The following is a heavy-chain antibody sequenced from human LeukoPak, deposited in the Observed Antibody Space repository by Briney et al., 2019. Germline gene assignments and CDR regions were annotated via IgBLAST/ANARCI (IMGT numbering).Heavy chain of an antibody. CDR2: IKAANGNT. Sequence: ASVKVSCKASGYTFSSYAIHWVRQATGQRLEWMGWIKAANGNTKYSQKFQGRVTITRDTSASTAYMELSSLRSEDTAVYYCARERTLTLDSNYYYGMDVWGQGTMVTVSS. J-gene: IGHJ6*02. V-gene: IGHV1-3*01. D-gene: IGHD1-1*01. CDR1: GYTFSSYA. CDR3: ARERTLTLDSNYYYGMDV.